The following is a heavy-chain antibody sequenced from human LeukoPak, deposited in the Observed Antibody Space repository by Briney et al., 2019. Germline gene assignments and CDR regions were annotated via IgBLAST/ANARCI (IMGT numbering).Heavy chain of an antibody. CDR3: ARVGGDRYSYGDGFDY. Sequence: SETLSLTCAVYGGSFSGYYWSWIRQPPGKGLEWIGEINHSGSTNYNPSLKSRVTISADTSKNQFSLRLSSVTAADTAVYYCARVGGDRYSYGDGFDYWGQGTLVTVSS. D-gene: IGHD5-18*01. CDR2: INHSGST. J-gene: IGHJ4*02. V-gene: IGHV4-34*01. CDR1: GGSFSGYY.